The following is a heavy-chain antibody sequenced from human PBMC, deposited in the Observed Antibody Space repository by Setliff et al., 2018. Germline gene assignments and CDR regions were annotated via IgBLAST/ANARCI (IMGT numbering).Heavy chain of an antibody. Sequence: SETLSLTCTVSGDSISSRRSYWGWFRQPAGRGLEWIGQIYTSWSTNYNPSLKSRVTISLDTSKNQFSLSPSSVTAADTAVYYCARMSGFQYMDVWGKGTTVTVS. CDR3: ARMSGFQYMDV. CDR2: IYTSWST. J-gene: IGHJ6*03. V-gene: IGHV4-61*09. CDR1: GDSISSRRSY. D-gene: IGHD3-3*01.